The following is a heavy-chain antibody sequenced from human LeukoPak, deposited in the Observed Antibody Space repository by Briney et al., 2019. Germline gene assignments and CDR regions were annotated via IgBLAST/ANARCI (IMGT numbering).Heavy chain of an antibody. D-gene: IGHD4-17*01. CDR2: ISDDGKRR. CDR1: GFSFISYG. Sequence: GGSLRLSCAASGFSFISYGMHWVRQAPGKGLEWVGVISDDGKRRGDADCVKGRFNISRDNSKDTLYLQMNSLRAEDTAVDYCAKRPSDYGDYVSYFDYWGQGTLVTGSS. CDR3: AKRPSDYGDYVSYFDY. J-gene: IGHJ4*02. V-gene: IGHV3-30*18.